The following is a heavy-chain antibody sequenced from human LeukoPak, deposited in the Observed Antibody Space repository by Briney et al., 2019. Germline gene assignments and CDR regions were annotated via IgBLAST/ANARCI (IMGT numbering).Heavy chain of an antibody. CDR3: TTSWY. CDR1: GFTLTNAW. V-gene: IGHV3-15*01. D-gene: IGHD6-6*01. J-gene: IGHJ4*02. Sequence: PGGSLRLSCAVSGFTLTNAWMNWVRQVPGKGLEWVGRIKSKPDGGTTDYAAPVKGRFTISRDDSKNTLYLQMNSLKTEDTAVYYCTTSWYWGQGTLVTVSS. CDR2: IKSKPDGGTT.